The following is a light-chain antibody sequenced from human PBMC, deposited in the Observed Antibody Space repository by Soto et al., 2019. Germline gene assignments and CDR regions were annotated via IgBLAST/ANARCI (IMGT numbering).Light chain of an antibody. CDR3: QQRFNWQVT. V-gene: IGKV3-11*01. J-gene: IGKJ5*01. CDR2: DAS. Sequence: EIVLTQSPVTLSLSPGERATLSCRASQSINNYLAWYQQKPGQAPRLLIYDASNRATGIPVRFSGSGSGTDFTLTISSLEPEDFAVYYCQQRFNWQVTFGQGTRLDIK. CDR1: QSINNY.